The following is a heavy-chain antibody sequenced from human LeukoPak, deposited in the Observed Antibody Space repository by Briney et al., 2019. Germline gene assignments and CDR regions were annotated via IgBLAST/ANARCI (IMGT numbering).Heavy chain of an antibody. D-gene: IGHD6-13*01. CDR1: GGSISTYY. CDR3: ARIIAAAAWGDY. J-gene: IGHJ4*02. Sequence: PSETLSLTCTVSGGSISTYYWSWIRQPPGKGLEWIGYIYYTGSTSYNPSLKSRVTISVDTSKNQFSLKLSSVTAADTAVYYCARIIAAAAWGDYWGQGTLVTVSS. CDR2: IYYTGST. V-gene: IGHV4-59*12.